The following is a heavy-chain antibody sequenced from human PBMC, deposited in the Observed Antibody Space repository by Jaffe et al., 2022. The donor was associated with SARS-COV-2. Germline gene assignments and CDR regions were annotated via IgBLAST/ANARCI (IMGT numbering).Heavy chain of an antibody. CDR2: SRNKANRYTT. V-gene: IGHV3-72*01. J-gene: IGHJ4*02. CDR1: GFTFSERY. Sequence: EVKLVESGGGLVQPGGSLRLSCAASGFTFSERYMDWVRQAPGKGLEWVGRSRNKANRYTTEYAASVKGRFTISRDDSEDSLYLQMNSLKTEDTAVYYCTTASRKYGGIYGVYWGQGTLATVSS. CDR3: TTASRKYGGIYGVY. D-gene: IGHD1-26*01.